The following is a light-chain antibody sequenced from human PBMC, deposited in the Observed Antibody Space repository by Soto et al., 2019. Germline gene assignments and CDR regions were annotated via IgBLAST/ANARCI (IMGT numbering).Light chain of an antibody. CDR1: QSVSSY. CDR3: QQRSDWPIT. V-gene: IGKV3-11*01. Sequence: VLTKSEVALSLSPGERATLSWRASQSVSSYLAWYQQKPGQAPRLLIYGASNRAAGIPARFSGSGSGTDFTLTISSLQPEDFAVYYCQQRSDWPITFGEGTKVDIK. J-gene: IGKJ4*01. CDR2: GAS.